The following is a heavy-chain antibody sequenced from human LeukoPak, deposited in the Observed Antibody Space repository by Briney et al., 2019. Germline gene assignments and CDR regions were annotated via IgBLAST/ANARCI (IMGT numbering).Heavy chain of an antibody. D-gene: IGHD2-21*02. CDR3: AKGCGGTCYSSFDC. CDR2: ISGSGGST. V-gene: IGHV3-23*01. Sequence: PGGSLRLSCAASGFTLSSYAMSWVRQAPGKGLEWVSTISGSGGSTYYADSVKGRFTLSRDNSKNTLSLQKNTLRAENTAVYYCAKGCGGTCYSSFDCWGQGTLVTVSS. CDR1: GFTLSSYA. J-gene: IGHJ4*02.